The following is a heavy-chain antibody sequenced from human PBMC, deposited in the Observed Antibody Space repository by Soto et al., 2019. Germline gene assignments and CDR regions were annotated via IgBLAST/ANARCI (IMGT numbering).Heavy chain of an antibody. Sequence: GESLKISCAASGFTFSSYGMHWVRQAPGKGLEWVAVISYDGSNKYYADSVKGRFTISRDNSKNTLYLQMNSLRAEDTAVYYCAKLDGYGDYVEPPYYFDYWGQGTLVTVSS. D-gene: IGHD4-17*01. CDR3: AKLDGYGDYVEPPYYFDY. CDR1: GFTFSSYG. J-gene: IGHJ4*02. V-gene: IGHV3-30*18. CDR2: ISYDGSNK.